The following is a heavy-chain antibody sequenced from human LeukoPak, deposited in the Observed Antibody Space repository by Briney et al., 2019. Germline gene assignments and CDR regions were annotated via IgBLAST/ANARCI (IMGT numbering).Heavy chain of an antibody. D-gene: IGHD5-24*01. CDR3: ARTLEMATTMCYFDY. Sequence: SVKVSCKASGGTFSSYAISWVRQAPGRGLEWMGGIIPIFGTANYAQKFQGRVTITADESTSTAYMELSSLRSEDTAVYYCARTLEMATTMCYFDYWGQGTLVTVSS. V-gene: IGHV1-69*13. CDR2: IIPIFGTA. CDR1: GGTFSSYA. J-gene: IGHJ4*02.